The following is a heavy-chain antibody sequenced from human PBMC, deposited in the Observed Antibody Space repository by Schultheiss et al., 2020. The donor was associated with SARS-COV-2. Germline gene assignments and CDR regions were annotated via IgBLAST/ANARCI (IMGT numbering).Heavy chain of an antibody. D-gene: IGHD5-18*01. CDR1: GGSISSSSYY. J-gene: IGHJ5*02. V-gene: IGHV4-61*05. CDR3: ARGSYGYGGWFDP. CDR2: IYYSGST. Sequence: SETLSLTCTVSGGSISSSSYYWSWIRQPPGKGLEWIGYIYYSGSTYYNPSLKSRVTISVDTSKNQFSLKLSSVTAADTAVYYCARGSYGYGGWFDPWGQGTLVTVSS.